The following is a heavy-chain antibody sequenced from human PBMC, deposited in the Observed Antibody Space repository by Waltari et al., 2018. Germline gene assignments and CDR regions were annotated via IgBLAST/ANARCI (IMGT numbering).Heavy chain of an antibody. Sequence: EVQLLEAGGDLVQPGGSLRLSCAASGFTFSAYWMPWVRQAPGKGLVWVARINGDGYGITYSDSVQGRFTISRDNTKNTVYLRLNSLRADDTAVYYCARKGGRGYTYGPFYFDSWGRGTLVTVSS. CDR3: ARKGGRGYTYGPFYFDS. J-gene: IGHJ4*02. CDR2: INGDGYGI. V-gene: IGHV3-74*01. D-gene: IGHD5-18*01. CDR1: GFTFSAYW.